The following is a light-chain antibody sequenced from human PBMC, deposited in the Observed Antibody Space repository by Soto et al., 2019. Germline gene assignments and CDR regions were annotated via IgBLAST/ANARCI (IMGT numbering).Light chain of an antibody. CDR2: EVS. Sequence: QSVLTQPPSASGSPGQSVTISCTGTSSDVGGYNYVSWYQQHPGKAPKLMIYEVSKRPSGVPDRFSGSKSGNTASLTVSGLQAEDEADYYCSSYAGSTKHVVFGGRTKLTVL. V-gene: IGLV2-8*01. CDR1: SSDVGGYNY. J-gene: IGLJ2*01. CDR3: SSYAGSTKHVV.